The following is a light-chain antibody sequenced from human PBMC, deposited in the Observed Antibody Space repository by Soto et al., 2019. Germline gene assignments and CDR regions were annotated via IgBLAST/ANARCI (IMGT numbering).Light chain of an antibody. CDR1: QSVSSSY. V-gene: IGKV3-20*01. Sequence: EIVLTQSPGTLSLSPGERATLSCRASQSVSSSYLAWYQQKPGQAPRLLIYGASSRATGIPDRFSGSGSGTDFTLIISRLEPVVFLVYYCQKNGCSPRTLGP. CDR3: QKNGCSPRT. J-gene: IGKJ3*01. CDR2: GAS.